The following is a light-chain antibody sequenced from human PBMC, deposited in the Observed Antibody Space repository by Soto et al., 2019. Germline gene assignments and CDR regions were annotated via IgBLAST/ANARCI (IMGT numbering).Light chain of an antibody. CDR1: QSLLHSNGYNY. V-gene: IGKV2-28*01. CDR3: MRAVQTPYT. CDR2: LGS. J-gene: IGKJ2*01. Sequence: DIVMTQSPLSLPVTPGEPASISCRSSQSLLHSNGYNYLDWYLQKPGQSPQLLIYLGSNRASGVPDRFSGRGSGADFTLKISRVEAEDVGVYYCMRAVQTPYTFGQGTKLEIK.